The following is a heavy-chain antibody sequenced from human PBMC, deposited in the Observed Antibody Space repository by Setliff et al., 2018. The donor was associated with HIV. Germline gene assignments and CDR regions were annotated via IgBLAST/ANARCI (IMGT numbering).Heavy chain of an antibody. D-gene: IGHD3-10*01. V-gene: IGHV4-30-4*08. Sequence: PSETLSLTCTVSGGSISSANYYWSWIRQPPGKGLEWIGYIYYNGNAYYYNPSLKSRTTISLDTSMNQFSLKLTSVTAADTAVYYCARGGAYGLDVWGQGTAVTVSS. CDR2: IYYNGNAY. J-gene: IGHJ6*02. CDR3: ARGGAYGLDV. CDR1: GGSISSANYY.